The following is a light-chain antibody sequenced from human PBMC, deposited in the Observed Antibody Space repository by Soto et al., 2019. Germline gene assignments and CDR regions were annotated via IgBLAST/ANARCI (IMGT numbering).Light chain of an antibody. CDR1: QSIISY. CDR2: DAS. V-gene: IGKV1-39*01. Sequence: DILMTQSPSSLSVSVGDIVTITFRASQSIISYLNFYQQKPGQAPKLLVYDASSFASGFPSIVSCSLSVKDFTLTISRLQPDYFVNYCCQHSYSTPITFGQGTRLEIK. CDR3: QHSYSTPIT. J-gene: IGKJ5*01.